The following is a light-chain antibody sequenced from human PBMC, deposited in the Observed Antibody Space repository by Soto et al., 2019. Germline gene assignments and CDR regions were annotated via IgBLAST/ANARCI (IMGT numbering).Light chain of an antibody. CDR3: QQYNNWPYT. CDR1: QSVSTY. V-gene: IGKV3-15*01. CDR2: GAS. J-gene: IGKJ2*01. Sequence: EIVMTQSPDTLSVSPGERATLSCRASQSVSTYLAWYQQKPGQAPRLLIYGASTRATGIPARFSGSGSGTEFTLTISSLQSEDFAVYHCQQYNNWPYTFGQGTKLEIK.